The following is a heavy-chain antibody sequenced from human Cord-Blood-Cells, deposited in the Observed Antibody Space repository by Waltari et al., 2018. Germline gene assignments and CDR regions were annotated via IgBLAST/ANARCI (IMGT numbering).Heavy chain of an antibody. Sequence: EVQLVESGGGLVKPGGSLRLSCSASGFTFIIYSMNWVRQAPGKGLELVSSISSSSSYIYYADSVKGRFTISRDNAKNSLYPQMNSLRAEDTAVYYCARDSSSSWYYYYYGMDVWGQGTTVTVSS. CDR2: ISSSSSYI. V-gene: IGHV3-21*01. D-gene: IGHD6-13*01. J-gene: IGHJ6*02. CDR1: GFTFIIYS. CDR3: ARDSSSSWYYYYYGMDV.